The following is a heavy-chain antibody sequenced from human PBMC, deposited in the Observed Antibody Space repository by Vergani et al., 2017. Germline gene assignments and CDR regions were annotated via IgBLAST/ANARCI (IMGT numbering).Heavy chain of an antibody. Sequence: QVQLVQSGAEVKKPGSSVKVSCKASGATFRSNTISWVRQVPGQGLEWMGRIIPIFGTANYAQKFQGRVTITADESTSTAYMELSSLRSEDTAVYYCVRGTRGGDYYYYMNVWGKGTTVTVSS. CDR1: GATFRSNT. D-gene: IGHD3-10*01. J-gene: IGHJ6*03. V-gene: IGHV1-69*08. CDR3: VRGTRGGDYYYYMNV. CDR2: IIPIFGTA.